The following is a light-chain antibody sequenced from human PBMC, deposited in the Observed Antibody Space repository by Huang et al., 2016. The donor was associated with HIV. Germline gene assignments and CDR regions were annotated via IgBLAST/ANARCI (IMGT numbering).Light chain of an antibody. CDR2: TAS. V-gene: IGKV1-33*01. CDR3: QQYKNVPIT. Sequence: DIQMTQSPSSLSAAVGDRVTITCQASQDIADYLNWYHHKPGQAPKLLIHTASNLETGVPSRFTGSGSGTHFSFTISTLQPEDIGSYYCQQYKNVPITFGQGTRLEMK. CDR1: QDIADY. J-gene: IGKJ5*01.